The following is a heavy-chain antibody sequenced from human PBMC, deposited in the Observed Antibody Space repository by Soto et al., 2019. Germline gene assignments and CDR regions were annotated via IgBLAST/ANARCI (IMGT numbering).Heavy chain of an antibody. D-gene: IGHD2-15*01. CDR3: ARDLGVVDSGTYYYYGMDV. CDR2: IIPIFGTA. Sequence: SVKVSCKASGGTFSSYAISWVREAPGQGLEWMGGIIPIFGTANYAQKFQGRVTITADESTSTAYMELSSLRSEDTAVYYCARDLGVVDSGTYYYYGMDVWGQGTTVTVSS. CDR1: GGTFSSYA. J-gene: IGHJ6*02. V-gene: IGHV1-69*13.